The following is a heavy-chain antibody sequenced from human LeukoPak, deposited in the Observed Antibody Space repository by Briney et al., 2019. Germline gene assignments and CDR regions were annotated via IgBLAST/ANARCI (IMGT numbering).Heavy chain of an antibody. V-gene: IGHV3-66*01. J-gene: IGHJ5*02. CDR1: GFTVSSNY. CDR2: IYSGGST. Sequence: PGGSLRLSCAASGFTVSSNYMSWVRQAPGKGLERVSVIYSGGSTYYADSVKGRFTISRDNSKNTLYRQMNSLRAEDKAVYYCARDPIYSYGAWGQGTLVTVSS. D-gene: IGHD5-18*01. CDR3: ARDPIYSYGA.